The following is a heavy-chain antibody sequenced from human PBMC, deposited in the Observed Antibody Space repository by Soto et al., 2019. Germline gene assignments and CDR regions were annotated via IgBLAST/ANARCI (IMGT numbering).Heavy chain of an antibody. D-gene: IGHD3-22*01. CDR1: NVSMYSRDHY. Sequence: SETLSLTCTVSNVSMYSRDHYWSCIRQSPGSGLEWIGHFYHGGSTYYNPSLRSRASISNDLSKNQFFLELSSVTGADTAVYFCARIYWLRDSSGYHHPFDYWGQGTLVTVSS. CDR3: ARIYWLRDSSGYHHPFDY. V-gene: IGHV4-30-4*01. J-gene: IGHJ4*02. CDR2: FYHGGST.